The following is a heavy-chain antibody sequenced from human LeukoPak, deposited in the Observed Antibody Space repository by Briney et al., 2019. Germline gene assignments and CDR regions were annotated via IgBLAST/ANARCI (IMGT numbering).Heavy chain of an antibody. CDR2: ISFDGSKK. D-gene: IGHD3-10*01. V-gene: IGHV3-30*18. CDR1: GFTFSSYG. CDR3: AKERELVSFGELTVLDN. Sequence: GGSLRVSCVPPGFTFSSYGMHWVRQAPGKGLWWVAVISFDGSKKYYADSVKGGFTISRDNSKNTLYLQMSSLRAEDTAVYYCAKERELVSFGELTVLDNWGQGNLVTVSS. J-gene: IGHJ4*02.